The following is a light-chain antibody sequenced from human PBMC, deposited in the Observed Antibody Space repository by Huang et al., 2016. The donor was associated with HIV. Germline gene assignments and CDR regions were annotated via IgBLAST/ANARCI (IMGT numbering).Light chain of an antibody. Sequence: EIVLTQSPGTLSLSPGERATLSCRARQSVTGSYLAWYQQKPGPAPRLLIYGASSRATCIPYRFSGSGSGTDFTLTINRLEPEDFAVYYCQRYDTSPITFGQGTRLEIK. CDR1: QSVTGSY. J-gene: IGKJ5*01. V-gene: IGKV3-20*01. CDR3: QRYDTSPIT. CDR2: GAS.